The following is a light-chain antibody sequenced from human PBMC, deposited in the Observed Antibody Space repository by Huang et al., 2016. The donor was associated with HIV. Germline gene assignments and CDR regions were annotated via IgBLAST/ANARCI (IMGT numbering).Light chain of an antibody. CDR1: QTSTTY. J-gene: IGKJ1*01. Sequence: DIQLTQSPSSLSASVGDRVTITCRASQTSTTYLNWYQQKPGKAPHLLIYGASNLQSGVQSRFSGSGSGTDFTLIISGLQPEDFATYYCQQTYTFPAFGRGTKVEIK. CDR2: GAS. V-gene: IGKV1-39*01. CDR3: QQTYTFPA.